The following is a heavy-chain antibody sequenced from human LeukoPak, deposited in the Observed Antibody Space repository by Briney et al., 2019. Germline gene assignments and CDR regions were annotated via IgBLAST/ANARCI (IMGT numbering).Heavy chain of an antibody. CDR1: GGSISSYY. CDR3: AREEAPGAAFDI. V-gene: IGHV4-59*12. Sequence: PSETLSLTCTVSGGSISSYYWSWIRQPPGKGLEWIGYIYYSGSTYYNPSLKSRVTISVDTSKNQFSLKLSSVTAADTAVYYCAREEAPGAAFDIWGQGTMVTVSS. CDR2: IYYSGST. J-gene: IGHJ3*02.